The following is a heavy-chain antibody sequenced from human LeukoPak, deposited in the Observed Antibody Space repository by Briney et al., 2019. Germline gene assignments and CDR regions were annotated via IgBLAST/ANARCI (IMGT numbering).Heavy chain of an antibody. CDR3: ARGQDGSGSYYSRRYYYYGMDV. V-gene: IGHV4-39*02. D-gene: IGHD3-10*01. Sequence: SETLSLTCTVSGSSISSNNYYWGWIRQPPGKGLEWIGSIHYGGNTFYNPSFKSRLTISIDTSKNHFSLRLSSVTAADTAVYYCARGQDGSGSYYSRRYYYYGMDVWGQGTTVTVSS. CDR2: IHYGGNT. J-gene: IGHJ6*02. CDR1: GSSISSNNYY.